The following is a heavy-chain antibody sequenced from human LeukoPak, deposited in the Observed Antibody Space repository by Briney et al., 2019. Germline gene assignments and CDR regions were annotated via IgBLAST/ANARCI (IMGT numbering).Heavy chain of an antibody. Sequence: KVSCKASGGTFSSYAISWVRQAPGQGLEWMGRIIPIFGTANYAQKFQGRVTITTDESKRTAYMEMSSLRSEDTAVYYCAMICSGGSCYPGNYFDYWGQGTLVTVSS. CDR3: AMICSGGSCYPGNYFDY. CDR2: IIPIFGTA. D-gene: IGHD2-15*01. J-gene: IGHJ4*02. CDR1: GGTFSSYA. V-gene: IGHV1-69*05.